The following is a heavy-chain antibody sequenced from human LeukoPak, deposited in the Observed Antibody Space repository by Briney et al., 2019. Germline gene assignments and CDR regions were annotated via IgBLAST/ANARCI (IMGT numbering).Heavy chain of an antibody. D-gene: IGHD3-3*01. CDR3: AKGGDFWSEIDY. CDR1: GFTFSSYA. V-gene: IGHV3-23*01. Sequence: PGGSLRLSCAASGFTFSSYAMSWVRQAPGKGLEWVSAISGSGGSTYYADSVKGRFTISRDNSKNTPYLQMNSLRAEDTAVYYCAKGGDFWSEIDYWGQGTLVTVSS. CDR2: ISGSGGST. J-gene: IGHJ4*02.